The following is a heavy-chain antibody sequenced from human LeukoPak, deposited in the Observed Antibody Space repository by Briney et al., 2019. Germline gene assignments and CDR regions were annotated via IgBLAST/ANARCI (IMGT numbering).Heavy chain of an antibody. CDR3: GKGSENSGFPYLDY. V-gene: IGHV3-21*01. CDR2: ISSSSSYI. Sequence: GGSLRLSCAASGFTFSSYSMNWVRQAPGKGLEWVSSISSSSSYIYYADSVKGRFTISRDNAKNSLYLQMNSLRAEDTAVYYCGKGSENSGFPYLDYWGQGTLVTVSS. D-gene: IGHD3-22*01. J-gene: IGHJ4*02. CDR1: GFTFSSYS.